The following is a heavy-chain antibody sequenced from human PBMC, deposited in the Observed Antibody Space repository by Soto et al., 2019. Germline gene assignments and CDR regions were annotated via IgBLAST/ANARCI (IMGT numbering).Heavy chain of an antibody. CDR1: GDRFSSNSAA. CDR2: TYFKSKWYN. J-gene: IGHJ5*02. Sequence: LSLTCAISGDRFSSNSAAWNWIRQSPSRGLEWLGRTYFKSKWYNDYAVSVESRITINPDTSKNHFSLHLNSVTPEDAAMYFCAREVDDGPNWLDPWGQGTLVTVSS. CDR3: AREVDDGPNWLDP. V-gene: IGHV6-1*01. D-gene: IGHD1-1*01.